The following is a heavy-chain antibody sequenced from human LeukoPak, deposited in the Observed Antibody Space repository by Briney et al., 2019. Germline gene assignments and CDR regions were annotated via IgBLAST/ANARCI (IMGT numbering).Heavy chain of an antibody. V-gene: IGHV4-39*07. CDR1: GAFLTRDTYY. D-gene: IGHD1-26*01. CDR3: VRDPRGRYEDWYDA. J-gene: IGHJ5*02. CDR2: IWFDGND. Sequence: PSETLSLTCTVSGAFLTRDTYYWAWVRQSPGKGLEWIGSIWFDGNDYYNPSLRSRVPMSVDPSKSHFSLRVNSVTAADTVTYYCVRDPRGRYEDWYDAWGQGTLVTVSS.